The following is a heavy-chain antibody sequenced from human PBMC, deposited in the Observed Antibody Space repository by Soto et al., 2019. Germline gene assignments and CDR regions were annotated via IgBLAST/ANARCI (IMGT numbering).Heavy chain of an antibody. CDR3: AREGEGSSWGPFRSWFDP. CDR1: GGSISSGGYY. D-gene: IGHD6-13*01. V-gene: IGHV4-31*03. CDR2: IYYSGST. J-gene: IGHJ5*02. Sequence: PSETLSLTCTVSGGSISSGGYYWSWIRQHPGKGLEWIGYIYYSGSTYYNPSLKSRVTISVDTSKNQFSLKLSSVTAADTAVYYCAREGEGSSWGPFRSWFDPWGQGTLVTVSS.